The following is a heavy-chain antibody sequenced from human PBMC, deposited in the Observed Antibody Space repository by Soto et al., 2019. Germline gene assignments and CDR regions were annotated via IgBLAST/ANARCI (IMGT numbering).Heavy chain of an antibody. Sequence: QVQLVQSGAEVKKPGSSVKVSCKASGGTFSTYTINWVRQAPGQGLEWMGRIITLLDVTNNAQRFQGRVTITADKSTSTVYMELTSLTSQDTAVYYCARDSGTVGYDDSWGQGTLVTVSS. V-gene: IGHV1-69*08. CDR2: IITLLDVT. J-gene: IGHJ4*02. CDR1: GGTFSTYT. D-gene: IGHD3-10*01. CDR3: ARDSGTVGYDDS.